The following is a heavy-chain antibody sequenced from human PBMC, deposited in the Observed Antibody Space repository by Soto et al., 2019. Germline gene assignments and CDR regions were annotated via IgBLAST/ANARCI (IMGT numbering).Heavy chain of an antibody. J-gene: IGHJ4*02. V-gene: IGHV4-30-2*01. Sequence: QLQLQESGSGLVKPSETLSLTCSVSGGSISSGGYSWSWIRQPPGKGLEWIGYIYHSGSTHYNPSLKSRVTISVDRSKNQFSLKLTSVTAAYTAVYYCARNRVGISWYADYWGRGTRVTVSS. D-gene: IGHD6-13*01. CDR1: GGSISSGGYS. CDR2: IYHSGST. CDR3: ARNRVGISWYADY.